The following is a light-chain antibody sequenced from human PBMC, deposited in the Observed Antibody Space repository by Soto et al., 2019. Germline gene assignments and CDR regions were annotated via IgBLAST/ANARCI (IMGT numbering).Light chain of an antibody. CDR2: DAS. Sequence: DVQLTQSPSSLSASIGDRVIITCRASQSITSYLNWYQHKPGKAPKLLVYDASNLQSGVPSRFSGSGSGTDFTLTISSLQPEDFATYYCQQNYSSRLGFGGGTRVEIK. J-gene: IGKJ4*01. V-gene: IGKV1-39*01. CDR3: QQNYSSRLG. CDR1: QSITSY.